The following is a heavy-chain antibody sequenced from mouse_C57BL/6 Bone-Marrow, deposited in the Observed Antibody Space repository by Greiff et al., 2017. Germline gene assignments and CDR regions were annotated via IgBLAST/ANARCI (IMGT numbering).Heavy chain of an antibody. CDR2: IYPGDGDT. V-gene: IGHV1-82*01. CDR1: GYAFSSSW. CDR3: ARGDITTVVATDFDV. Sequence: QVHVKQSGPELVKPGASVKISCKASGYAFSSSWMNWVKQRPGKGLEWIGRIYPGDGDTNYNGKFKGKATLTADKSSSTAYMQLSSLTSEDSAVYFCARGDITTVVATDFDVWGTGTTVTVSS. J-gene: IGHJ1*03. D-gene: IGHD1-1*01.